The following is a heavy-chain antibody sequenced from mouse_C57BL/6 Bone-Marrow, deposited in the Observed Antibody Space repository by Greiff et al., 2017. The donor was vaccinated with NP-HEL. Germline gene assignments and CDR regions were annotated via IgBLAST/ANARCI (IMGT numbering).Heavy chain of an antibody. Sequence: QVQLKQSGAELARPGASVKLSCKASGYTFTSYGISWVKQRTGQGLAWIGEIYPRRCNTYYTEKFNGKATLTADKSSSTVYTELRSLTSEDTAFYCCAREITTDYWGQGTTLTVSS. V-gene: IGHV1-81*01. J-gene: IGHJ2*01. CDR3: AREITTDY. CDR2: IYPRRCNT. CDR1: GYTFTSYG. D-gene: IGHD1-1*01.